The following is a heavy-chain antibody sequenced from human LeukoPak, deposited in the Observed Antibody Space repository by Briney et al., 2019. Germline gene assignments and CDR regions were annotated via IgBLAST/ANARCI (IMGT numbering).Heavy chain of an antibody. D-gene: IGHD1-26*01. J-gene: IGHJ4*02. CDR1: GGSLSSGIYS. CDR2: INHSGST. Sequence: PSETLSLTCTVSGGSLSSGIYSWSWIRQPPGKGLEWIVEINHSGSTNHNPSLKSRVTISVDTSRNQFSLKLSSVTAADTAVYYCARGVKSGSYFEEEWEKPHDYWGQGTLVTVSS. V-gene: IGHV4-34*01. CDR3: ARGVKSGSYFEEEWEKPHDY.